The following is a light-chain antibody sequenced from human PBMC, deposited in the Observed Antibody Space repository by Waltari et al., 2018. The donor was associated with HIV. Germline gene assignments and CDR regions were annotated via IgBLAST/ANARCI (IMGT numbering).Light chain of an antibody. J-gene: IGLJ2*01. Sequence: TFVTQGPSFSVSPWGTIHPTFCFSPCPVSSSLFPHRYQHTPSQAPRTLIYNTNTRSSGGPDRFSGSILGNKAALNITGAQADDECDYYCVLYMGSGISVFGGGTKLTVL. CDR2: NTN. V-gene: IGLV8-61*01. CDR1: PCPVSSSLF. CDR3: VLYMGSGISV.